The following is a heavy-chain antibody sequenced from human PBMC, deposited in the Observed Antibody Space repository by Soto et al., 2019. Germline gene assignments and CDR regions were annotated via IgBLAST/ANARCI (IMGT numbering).Heavy chain of an antibody. D-gene: IGHD3-22*01. V-gene: IGHV4-31*03. Sequence: QVQLQESGPGLVKPSQTLSLTCTVSGGSIGSGGYYWDRIRQHPGKGLEWIGYIHYSGNTYYSPSLKTRLTISLDTSKKQFSRHLSSVTAADTAVYYCATNHDDISGRTPLLFDSWGQGTLVTVSS. CDR2: IHYSGNT. CDR1: GGSIGSGGYY. CDR3: ATNHDDISGRTPLLFDS. J-gene: IGHJ4*02.